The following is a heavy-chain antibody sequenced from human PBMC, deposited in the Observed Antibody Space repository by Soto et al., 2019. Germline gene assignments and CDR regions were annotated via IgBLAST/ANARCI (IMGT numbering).Heavy chain of an antibody. Sequence: ASVKVSCKASGYTFTSYGITWVRQAPGQGLEWMGWISAYNGNTNYAQKLQGRVTMTTDTSTSTAYMELRSLRSDDTAVYYCASVLTAAGFDYWGQGTLVTVSS. D-gene: IGHD6-13*01. CDR2: ISAYNGNT. CDR1: GYTFTSYG. V-gene: IGHV1-18*01. J-gene: IGHJ4*02. CDR3: ASVLTAAGFDY.